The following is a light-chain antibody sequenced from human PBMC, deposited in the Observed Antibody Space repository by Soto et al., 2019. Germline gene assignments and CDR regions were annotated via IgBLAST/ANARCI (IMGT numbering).Light chain of an antibody. Sequence: SYALSQPPSVSVAPGQTARITCGGNNIGTKSVHWYQQKPGQAPVLVVFNDSDRPSGIPERFSGSNSGDTATTATLTISRVEAGDEADYYCQVWDSSSEWVFGGGTKVTVL. CDR3: QVWDSSSEWV. CDR2: NDS. J-gene: IGLJ3*02. V-gene: IGLV3-21*02. CDR1: NIGTKS.